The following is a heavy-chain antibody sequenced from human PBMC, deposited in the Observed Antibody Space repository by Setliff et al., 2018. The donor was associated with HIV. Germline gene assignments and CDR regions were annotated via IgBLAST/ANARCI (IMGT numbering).Heavy chain of an antibody. CDR2: IHPGDSDT. D-gene: IGHD6-19*01. Sequence: PGESLKISCRGFGYSFTTYWIGWVRQVPGKDLEWMGIIHPGDSDTTYSPSFQGQVTISVDKSINTAYLQWSSLKASDTAMYYCARRGISGWQSHGFDIWGQGTMVTVSS. CDR3: ARRGISGWQSHGFDI. V-gene: IGHV5-51*01. CDR1: GYSFTTYW. J-gene: IGHJ3*02.